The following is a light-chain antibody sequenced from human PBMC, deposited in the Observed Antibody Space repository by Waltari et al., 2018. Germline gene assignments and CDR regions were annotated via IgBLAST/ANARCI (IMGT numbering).Light chain of an antibody. V-gene: IGLV3-21*04. CDR3: QVWDSSSHPVV. CDR1: DIGSKS. Sequence: SYLLTQPPSVSVAPGETASISCEGSDIGSKSAHWYQQKPGQAPVLVIYDDGDRPSGSPGGFSGSNSGNTATRTISRVEVGDEADYYCQVWDSSSHPVVFGGGTKLTVL. J-gene: IGLJ2*01. CDR2: DDG.